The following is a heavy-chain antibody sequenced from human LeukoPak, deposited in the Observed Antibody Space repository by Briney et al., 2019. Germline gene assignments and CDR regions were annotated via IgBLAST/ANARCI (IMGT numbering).Heavy chain of an antibody. V-gene: IGHV4-59*01. CDR2: IYYSGTS. CDR1: GVSISSYY. Sequence: SETLSLTCTVSGVSISSYYWSWIRQPPGKGHDWIRYIYYSGTSNHNPSLKSRVTISLDTSTKQLSLKLSSVTAADTAVYYCARVSCTSTSCPGWIDPWGQGTLVTVSS. J-gene: IGHJ5*02. CDR3: ARVSCTSTSCPGWIDP. D-gene: IGHD2-2*01.